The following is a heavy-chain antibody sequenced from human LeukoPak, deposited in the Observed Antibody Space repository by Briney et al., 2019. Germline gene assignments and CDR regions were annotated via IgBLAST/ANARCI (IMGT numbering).Heavy chain of an antibody. CDR1: GDSFNEYY. D-gene: IGHD1-1*01. CDR3: ARERASNNYYNYFDP. Sequence: SKTLSLTCAVYGDSFNEYYWSWVRQPPGKALEWIGEINLSGSTNYNPSLKSRVTISVDKSLRQFFLRLSPVTAADTAVYYCARERASNNYYNYFDPWGQGTQVTVSS. CDR2: INLSGST. J-gene: IGHJ5*02. V-gene: IGHV4-34*01.